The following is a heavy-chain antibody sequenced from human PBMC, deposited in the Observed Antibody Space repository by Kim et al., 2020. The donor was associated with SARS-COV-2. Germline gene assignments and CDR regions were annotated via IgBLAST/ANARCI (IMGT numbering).Heavy chain of an antibody. CDR1: GYTFTGYY. V-gene: IGHV1-2*06. Sequence: ASVKVSCKASGYTFTGYYMHWVRQAPGQGLEWMGRINPNSGGTNYAQKFQGRVTMTRDTSISTAYMELSRLRSDDTAVYYCARAGLYPDATNYYYYGMDVWGQGTTVTVSS. CDR3: ARAGLYPDATNYYYYGMDV. D-gene: IGHD2-2*01. J-gene: IGHJ6*02. CDR2: INPNSGGT.